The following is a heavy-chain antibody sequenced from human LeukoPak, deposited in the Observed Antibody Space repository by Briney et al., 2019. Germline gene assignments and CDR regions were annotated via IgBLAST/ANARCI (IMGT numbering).Heavy chain of an antibody. Sequence: PGGSLRLSCAASGFTFSDYDMSWIRQAPGKGLEWVSYISSSSSYTNYADSVKGRFTISRDNAKNSLYLQMNSLRAEDTAVYYCAREGYCSSTRCQFDYWGQGTLVTVSS. J-gene: IGHJ4*02. V-gene: IGHV3-11*06. CDR2: ISSSSSYT. CDR3: AREGYCSSTRCQFDY. CDR1: GFTFSDYD. D-gene: IGHD2-2*01.